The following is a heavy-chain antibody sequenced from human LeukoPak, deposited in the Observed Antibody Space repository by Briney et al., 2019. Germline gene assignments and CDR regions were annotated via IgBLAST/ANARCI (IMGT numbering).Heavy chain of an antibody. V-gene: IGHV4-59*12. Sequence: SETLSLTCTVSGGSISSYYWSWIRQPPGKGLEWIGYIFYSGSTHYNPSLKSRDTISVDSSKNQFSLNLNSVTVADTAVYFCAREVPASQGNFDYWGQGTLVTVSS. CDR1: GGSISSYY. D-gene: IGHD2-2*01. CDR2: IFYSGST. CDR3: AREVPASQGNFDY. J-gene: IGHJ4*02.